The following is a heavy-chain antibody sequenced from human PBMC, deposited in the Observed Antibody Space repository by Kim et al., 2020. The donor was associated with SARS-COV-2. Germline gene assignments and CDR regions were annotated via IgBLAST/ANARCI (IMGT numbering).Heavy chain of an antibody. D-gene: IGHD3-22*01. J-gene: IGHJ4*02. CDR1: GGTFSSYA. CDR2: IIPIFGTE. V-gene: IGHV1-69*13. CDR3: ARDFRRYYYDSSGYRPFGY. Sequence: SVKVSCKASGGTFSSYAISWVRQAPGQGLEWMGGIIPIFGTENYAQKFQGRVTITADESTSTAYMELSSLRSEDTAVYYCARDFRRYYYDSSGYRPFGYWGQGTLVTVSS.